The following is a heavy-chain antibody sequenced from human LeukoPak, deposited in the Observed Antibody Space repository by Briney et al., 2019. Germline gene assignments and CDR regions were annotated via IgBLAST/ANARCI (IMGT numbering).Heavy chain of an antibody. Sequence: ASVKVSCKASGYTFTSYAMNWVQQAPGQGLEWMGWINTNTGNPTYAQGFTGRFVFSLDTSVSTAYLQISSLKAEDTAVYYCARDRAAGTYDAFDIWGQGTMVTVSS. V-gene: IGHV7-4-1*02. J-gene: IGHJ3*02. CDR2: INTNTGNP. CDR1: GYTFTSYA. CDR3: ARDRAAGTYDAFDI. D-gene: IGHD6-13*01.